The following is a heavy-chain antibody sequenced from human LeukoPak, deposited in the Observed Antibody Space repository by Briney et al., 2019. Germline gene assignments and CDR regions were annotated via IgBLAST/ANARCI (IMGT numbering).Heavy chain of an antibody. D-gene: IGHD2-15*01. CDR1: GYTLTELS. V-gene: IGHV1-24*01. CDR3: ATDLGYCSGGSCRDY. Sequence: VASVKVSCKVSGYTLTELSMHWVRQAPGKGLEWMGGFDPEDGETIYAQKFQGRVTMTEDTSTDTAYMELSSLRSEDTAVYYCATDLGYCSGGSCRDYWGQGTLATVSS. J-gene: IGHJ4*02. CDR2: FDPEDGET.